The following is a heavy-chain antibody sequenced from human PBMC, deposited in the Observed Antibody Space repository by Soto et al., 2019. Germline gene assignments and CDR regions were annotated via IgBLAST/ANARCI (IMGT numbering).Heavy chain of an antibody. D-gene: IGHD1-26*01. V-gene: IGHV3-30-3*01. J-gene: IGHJ4*02. CDR1: GFTFSSYA. CDR3: ARDFVVGAPDYFDY. CDR2: ISYDGSNK. Sequence: GGSLRLSCAASGFTFSSYAMHWVSKAPGKGLEWVAVISYDGSNKYYVDSVKGRFSISRDNSKNTLYLQMNSLRAEDTAVYYCARDFVVGAPDYFDYWGQGTLVTVSS.